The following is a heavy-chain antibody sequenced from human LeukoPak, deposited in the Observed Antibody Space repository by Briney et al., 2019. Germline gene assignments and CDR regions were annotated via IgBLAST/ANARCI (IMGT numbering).Heavy chain of an antibody. Sequence: GGSLRLSCAASGFTFSSYAMHWVRQAPGKGLEWVAVISYDGSNKYYADSVKGRFTISRDNSKNTLYLQMNSLRAEDTAVYYCARDLHGDYYHYYGMDVWGQGTTVTVSS. D-gene: IGHD4-17*01. J-gene: IGHJ6*02. CDR3: ARDLHGDYYHYYGMDV. CDR2: ISYDGSNK. V-gene: IGHV3-30-3*01. CDR1: GFTFSSYA.